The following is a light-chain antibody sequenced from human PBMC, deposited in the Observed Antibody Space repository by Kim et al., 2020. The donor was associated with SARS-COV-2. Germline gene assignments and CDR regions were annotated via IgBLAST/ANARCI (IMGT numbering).Light chain of an antibody. J-gene: IGKJ2*01. Sequence: EIVLTQSPGTLSLSPGERATLSCRASQSVRSSYLAWYQQKPGQAPRLLIYGTSSRATGIPDRFSGSGSGTDFTLTISRLEPEDFAVYYCHQYGSSPRTFGQGTKLEI. CDR2: GTS. CDR3: HQYGSSPRT. V-gene: IGKV3-20*01. CDR1: QSVRSSY.